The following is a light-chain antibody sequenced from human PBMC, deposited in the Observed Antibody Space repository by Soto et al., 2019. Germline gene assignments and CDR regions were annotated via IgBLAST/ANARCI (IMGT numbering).Light chain of an antibody. J-gene: IGKJ5*01. CDR2: DAS. CDR3: QQRSNWPPEVT. Sequence: EFVMTQSPATLSLSPGERATLSCRASQTLSGSFLSWYQQKPGQAPRLLIYDASNRATGIPARFSGSGSGTDFTLTISSLEPEDFAVYYCQQRSNWPPEVTFGQGTRLEIK. V-gene: IGKV3-11*01. CDR1: QTLSGSF.